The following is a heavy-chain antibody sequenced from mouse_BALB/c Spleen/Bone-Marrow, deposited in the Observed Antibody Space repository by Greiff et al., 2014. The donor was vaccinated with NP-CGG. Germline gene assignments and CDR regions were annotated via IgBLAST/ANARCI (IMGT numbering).Heavy chain of an antibody. CDR2: ILPGSGTS. CDR1: GYTFSSYW. V-gene: IGHV1-9*01. CDR3: ARVLYYGNYDSFAY. D-gene: IGHD2-1*01. J-gene: IGHJ3*01. Sequence: QVQLKDSGAELMKPGASVKIPCKATGYTFSSYWIEWVKLRPGHGLEWIGEILPGSGTSNYNMKFKGKATFTADTSSNTAYTQLSSLTSEDSAVYYCARVLYYGNYDSFAYWGQGTLVTVSA.